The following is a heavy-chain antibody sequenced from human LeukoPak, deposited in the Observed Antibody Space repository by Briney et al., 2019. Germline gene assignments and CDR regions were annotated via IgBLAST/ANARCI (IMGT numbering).Heavy chain of an antibody. J-gene: IGHJ4*02. CDR3: ARDRYTAMAKGRFDY. V-gene: IGHV1-18*01. CDR2: ISAYNGNT. Sequence: ASEKVSCKDSGYTFTSYGISWVRQAPGQGLEWMGWISAYNGNTNYAQKLQGRATKTTDTSTSTAYMELRSLRSDDTAVYYCARDRYTAMAKGRFDYWGQGTLVTVSS. CDR1: GYTFTSYG. D-gene: IGHD5-18*01.